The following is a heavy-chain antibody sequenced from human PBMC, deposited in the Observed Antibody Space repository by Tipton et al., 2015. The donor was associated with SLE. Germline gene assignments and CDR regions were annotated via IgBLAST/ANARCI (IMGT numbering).Heavy chain of an antibody. CDR1: GGSISSGDYY. CDR3: ARDLSIADAFDI. CDR2: IYYSGST. J-gene: IGHJ3*02. D-gene: IGHD2/OR15-2a*01. V-gene: IGHV4-30-4*01. Sequence: TLSLTCTVSGGSISSGDYYWGWIRQPPGKGLEWIGYIYYSGSTYYNPSLKSRVTISVDTSKNQFSLKLSSVTAADTAVYYCARDLSIADAFDIWGQGTMVTVSS.